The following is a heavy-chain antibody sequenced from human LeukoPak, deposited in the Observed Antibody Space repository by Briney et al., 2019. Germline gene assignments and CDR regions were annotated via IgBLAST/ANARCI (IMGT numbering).Heavy chain of an antibody. J-gene: IGHJ4*02. CDR2: IYPGASDV. Sequence: GESLKISCKASGYSFPNFWIGWVRQTPGKGLEWMGVIYPGASDVRYSPSFQGEVTISADKSITTAYLQWNSLKASDTAMYYCARPISVPSGNPYFFDSWGQGSLVTVSS. CDR1: GYSFPNFW. D-gene: IGHD5/OR15-5a*01. V-gene: IGHV5-51*01. CDR3: ARPISVPSGNPYFFDS.